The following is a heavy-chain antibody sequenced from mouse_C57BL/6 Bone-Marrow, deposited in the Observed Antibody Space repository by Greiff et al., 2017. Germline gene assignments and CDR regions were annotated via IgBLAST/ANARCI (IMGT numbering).Heavy chain of an antibody. CDR2: IYPGDGDT. CDR3: ARFLTACYYFDY. D-gene: IGHD1-1*01. Sequence: QVQLKESGPELVKPGASVKISCKASGYAFSSSWMNWVKQRPGKGLEWIGRIYPGDGDTNYNGKFKGKATLTADKSSSTAYMQLSSLTSEDSAVYFCARFLTACYYFDYWGQGTTLTVSS. J-gene: IGHJ2*01. V-gene: IGHV1-82*01. CDR1: GYAFSSSW.